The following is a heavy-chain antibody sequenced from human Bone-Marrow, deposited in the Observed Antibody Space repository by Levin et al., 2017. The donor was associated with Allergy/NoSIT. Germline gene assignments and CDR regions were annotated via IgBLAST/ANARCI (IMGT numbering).Heavy chain of an antibody. CDR1: GYTFTTYY. J-gene: IGHJ4*02. CDR2: INPNGGST. CDR3: ATLGDFTSGFYGGFDY. V-gene: IGHV1-46*01. D-gene: IGHD6-19*01. Sequence: ASVKVSCKASGYTFTTYYIHWVRQAPGQGLESMGVINPNGGSTRYSQKFQGRVTMTRDTSTSTVHMELSSLRSEDTAVYYCATLGDFTSGFYGGFDYWGQGTLVTVSS.